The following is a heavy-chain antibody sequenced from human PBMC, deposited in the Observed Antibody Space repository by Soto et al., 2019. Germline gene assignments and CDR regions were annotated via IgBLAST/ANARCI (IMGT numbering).Heavy chain of an antibody. V-gene: IGHV3-23*01. CDR2: ISGSGGST. Sequence: EVQLLESGGGLVQPGGSLRLSCAASGFTFSSYAMSWVRQAPGKGLEWVSAISGSGGSTYYADSVKGRFTISRDNSKNTLHLQMNSLRAEDTAVYYCAKGTSFVSGGSCLDYWGQGTLVTVSS. D-gene: IGHD2-15*01. CDR3: AKGTSFVSGGSCLDY. J-gene: IGHJ4*02. CDR1: GFTFSSYA.